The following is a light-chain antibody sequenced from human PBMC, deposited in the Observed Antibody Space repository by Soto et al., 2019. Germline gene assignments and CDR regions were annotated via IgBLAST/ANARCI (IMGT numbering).Light chain of an antibody. CDR2: EVS. CDR1: SSEVGGYNY. CDR3: ISYTSSSTLYV. J-gene: IGLJ1*01. V-gene: IGLV2-14*01. Sequence: QSALTQPASVSGSPGQSITISCTGTSSEVGGYNYVSWYQQHPGKAPKLMIYEVSNRPSGVSNRFSGSKSGNTASLTISGLQAEDEADYYCISYTSSSTLYVFGTGTKVTVL.